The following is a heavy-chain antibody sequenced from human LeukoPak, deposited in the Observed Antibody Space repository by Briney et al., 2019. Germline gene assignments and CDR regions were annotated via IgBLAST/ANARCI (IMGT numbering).Heavy chain of an antibody. CDR2: IYHSGST. V-gene: IGHV4-30-2*01. CDR1: GGSISSGGYS. D-gene: IGHD3-10*01. Sequence: PSETLSLTCAVSGGSISSGGYSWSWIRRPPGKGLEWIGYIYHSGSTYYNPSLKSRVTISVDRSKNQFSLKLSSVTAADTAVYYCARGGMVRGVITYFDYWGQGTLVTVSS. J-gene: IGHJ4*02. CDR3: ARGGMVRGVITYFDY.